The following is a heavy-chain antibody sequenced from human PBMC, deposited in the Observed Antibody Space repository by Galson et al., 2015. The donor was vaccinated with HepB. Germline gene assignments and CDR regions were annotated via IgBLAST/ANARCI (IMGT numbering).Heavy chain of an antibody. CDR2: IDQSGTT. D-gene: IGHD4/OR15-4a*01. Sequence: TCAVSSGSFSGYYWSWIRPSPGKGLEWIGGIDQSGTTNFNPSLGGRVTISVDTPKKQFSLKVTYVTGADTATYYCARGGAYNGLDVWGQGTTVTVS. CDR3: ARGGAYNGLDV. J-gene: IGHJ6*02. V-gene: IGHV4-34*01. CDR1: SGSFSGYY.